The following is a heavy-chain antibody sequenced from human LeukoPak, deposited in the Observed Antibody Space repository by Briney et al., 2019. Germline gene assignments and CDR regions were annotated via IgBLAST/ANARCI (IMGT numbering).Heavy chain of an antibody. Sequence: SETLSLTCTVSGGSISSYYWSWIRQPAGKGLEWIWRIYTSGSTNYNPSLKSRVTMSVDTSKNQFSLKLSSVTAADTAVYYCAREREGIVVPAAPTYFDYWGQGTLVTVSS. J-gene: IGHJ4*02. CDR1: GGSISSYY. D-gene: IGHD2-2*01. CDR2: IYTSGST. CDR3: AREREGIVVPAAPTYFDY. V-gene: IGHV4-4*07.